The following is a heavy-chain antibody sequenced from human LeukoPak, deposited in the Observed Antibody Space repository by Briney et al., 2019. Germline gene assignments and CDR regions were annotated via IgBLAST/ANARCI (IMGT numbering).Heavy chain of an antibody. CDR2: ISYDGSNK. J-gene: IGHJ4*02. V-gene: IGHV3-30-3*01. D-gene: IGHD6-13*01. Sequence: GGSLRLSCAASGFTFSSYAMHWVRQAPGKGLEWVAVISYDGSNKYYADSVKGRFTISRDSSKNTLYLQMNSLRAEDTAVYYCASSLAGKRDYWGQGTLVTVSS. CDR3: ASSLAGKRDY. CDR1: GFTFSSYA.